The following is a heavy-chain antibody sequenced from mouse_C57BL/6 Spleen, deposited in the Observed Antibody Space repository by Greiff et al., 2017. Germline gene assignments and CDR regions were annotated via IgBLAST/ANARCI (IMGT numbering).Heavy chain of an antibody. CDR3: ARGLWSGGYFDY. CDR1: GFTFSSYA. CDR2: ISDGGSYT. Sequence: EVNVVESGGGLVKPGGSLKLSCAASGFTFSSYAMSWVRQTPEKRLEWVATISDGGSYTYYPDNVKGRFTISRDNAKNNLYLQMSHLKSEDTAMYYCARGLWSGGYFDYWGQGTTLTVSS. J-gene: IGHJ2*01. V-gene: IGHV5-4*03. D-gene: IGHD1-1*02.